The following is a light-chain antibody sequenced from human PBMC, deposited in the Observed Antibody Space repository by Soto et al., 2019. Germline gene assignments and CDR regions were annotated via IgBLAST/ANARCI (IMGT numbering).Light chain of an antibody. CDR1: QSVLYSSNKKNY. V-gene: IGKV4-1*01. Sequence: DIVMTQSPDSLAVSLGERATINCKSNQSVLYSSNKKNYFAWYQQKPGQPPNLLISWASTRESGVPDRFSGSGSGTDFTLTISSLQAEDVAVYYCQQYYDIPYTFGQGTKLEIK. J-gene: IGKJ2*01. CDR3: QQYYDIPYT. CDR2: WAS.